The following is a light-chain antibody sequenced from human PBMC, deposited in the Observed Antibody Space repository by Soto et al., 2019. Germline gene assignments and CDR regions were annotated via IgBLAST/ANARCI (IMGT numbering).Light chain of an antibody. V-gene: IGKV3-15*01. CDR3: QQYANWPRT. Sequence: EIVMTQSPATLSVSPGERATLSCRASQTVSTNLVWYQQKPGQAPRLLIYGASTRATGFPARFSGSGSGTDFTLTISSPQSEDFAVYYCQQYANWPRTFGQGTKVEVK. CDR1: QTVSTN. J-gene: IGKJ1*01. CDR2: GAS.